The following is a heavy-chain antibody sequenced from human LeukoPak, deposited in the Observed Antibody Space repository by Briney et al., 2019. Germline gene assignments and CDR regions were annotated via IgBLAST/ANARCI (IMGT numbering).Heavy chain of an antibody. J-gene: IGHJ5*02. D-gene: IGHD2-15*01. CDR2: IIPIFGIA. V-gene: IGHV1-69*04. CDR3: AGLSGVGYCSGGSCSNNWFDP. CDR1: GGTFSSYA. Sequence: SVKVSCKASGGTFSSYAISWVRQAPGQGLEWMGRIIPIFGIANYAQKFQGRVTITADKSTSTAYMELSSLRSEDTAVYYCAGLSGVGYCSGGSCSNNWFDPWGQGTLVTVSS.